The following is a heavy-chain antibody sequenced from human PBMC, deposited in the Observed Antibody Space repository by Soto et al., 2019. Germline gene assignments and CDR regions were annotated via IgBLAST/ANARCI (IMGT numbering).Heavy chain of an antibody. V-gene: IGHV4-59*01. D-gene: IGHD6-13*01. CDR1: GGSISSYY. CDR2: IYYSGST. Sequence: QVQLQESGPGLVKPSETLSLTCTVSGGSISSYYWSWIRQPPGKGLEWIGYIYYSGSTNYNPSLKSRVTKSVDTSKNQFSLKLSSVTAADTAVYYGARDRIAAAVNCFDPWGQGTLVTVSS. J-gene: IGHJ5*02. CDR3: ARDRIAAAVNCFDP.